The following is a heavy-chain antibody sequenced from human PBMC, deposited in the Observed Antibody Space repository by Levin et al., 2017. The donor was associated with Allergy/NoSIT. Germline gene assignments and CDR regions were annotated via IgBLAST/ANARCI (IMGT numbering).Heavy chain of an antibody. CDR3: VRELGEDGFWYFDL. Sequence: GGSLRREGEGEGGKGRGKERKGGREGRGGGLNWVSAIVPAGGTVYSYVWKVRFPPSRENAKDSVYLQMNSLRVEDTAVYYCVRELGEDGFWYFDLWGRGTLVTVSS. CDR2: IVPAGGT. V-gene: IGHV3-13*01. D-gene: IGHD3-10*01. CDR1: GGKGRGKE. J-gene: IGHJ2*01.